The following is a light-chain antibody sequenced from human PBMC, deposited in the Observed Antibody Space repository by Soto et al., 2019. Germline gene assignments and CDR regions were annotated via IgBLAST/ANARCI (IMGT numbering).Light chain of an antibody. V-gene: IGKV3-20*01. J-gene: IGKJ1*01. CDR3: QQFASSPRT. CDR1: QSVATSQ. CDR2: GAS. Sequence: ETVLTQSPGTLSLSPGERATLFCRASQSVATSQLAWYQQKPGQAPRLLIGASSRATGVPDRFVASGSGTDFTLTISRLEPDYVPVYYCQQFASSPRTFGRWTTVEIK.